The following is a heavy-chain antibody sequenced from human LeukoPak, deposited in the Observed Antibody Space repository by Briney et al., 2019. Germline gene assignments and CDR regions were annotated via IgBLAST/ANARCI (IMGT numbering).Heavy chain of an antibody. CDR2: ISSSGSTI. CDR1: GFTFSSYE. V-gene: IGHV3-48*03. J-gene: IGHJ4*02. D-gene: IGHD5-12*01. CDR3: AREGDSGYDSYFDY. Sequence: GGPLRLSCAASGFTFSSYEMNWVRQAPGKGLEWVSYISSSGSTIYYADSVKGRFTISRDNAKNSLYLQMNSLRAEDTAVYYCAREGDSGYDSYFDYWGQGTLVTVSS.